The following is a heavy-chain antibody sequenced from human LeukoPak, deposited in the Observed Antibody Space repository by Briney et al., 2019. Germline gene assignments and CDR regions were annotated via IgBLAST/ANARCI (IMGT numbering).Heavy chain of an antibody. V-gene: IGHV3-23*01. D-gene: IGHD3-16*02. CDR2: ISGSGYST. CDR1: GFTFSNYA. Sequence: GGSLRLSCAASGFTFSNYAMSWVRQAPGKGLEWVSAISGSGYSTYYADSVKGRFTISRDNSKNTLYLQMNSLRAEDTAVYYCAKSLGGVIPNEDYWGQGTLVTVSS. J-gene: IGHJ4*02. CDR3: AKSLGGVIPNEDY.